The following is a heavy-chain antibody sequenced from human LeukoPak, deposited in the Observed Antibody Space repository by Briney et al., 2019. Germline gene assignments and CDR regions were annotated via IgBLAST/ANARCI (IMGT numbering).Heavy chain of an antibody. Sequence: GGSLRLSCAASGFTFSSYAMHWVRQAPGKGLEWVAVISYDGSNKYYADSVKGRFTISRDNSKNTLYLQMNSLRAEDTAVYYCARDRLRSYYYYGMGVWGQGTTVTVSS. CDR2: ISYDGSNK. CDR3: ARDRLRSYYYYGMGV. J-gene: IGHJ6*02. CDR1: GFTFSSYA. D-gene: IGHD5/OR15-5a*01. V-gene: IGHV3-30-3*01.